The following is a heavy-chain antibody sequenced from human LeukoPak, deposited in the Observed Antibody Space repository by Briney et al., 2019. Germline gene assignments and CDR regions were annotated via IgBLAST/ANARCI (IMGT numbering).Heavy chain of an antibody. J-gene: IGHJ4*02. D-gene: IGHD6-13*01. CDR2: ISYDGSNK. CDR1: GFTFSSYA. Sequence: PGGSLRLSCAASGFTFSSYAMHWVRQAPGKGLEWVPVISYDGSNKYYADSVKGRFTISRDNSKNTLYQQMNSLRAEDTAVYYCARVEYSSSWYGDARFDYWGQGTLVTVSS. CDR3: ARVEYSSSWYGDARFDY. V-gene: IGHV3-30-3*01.